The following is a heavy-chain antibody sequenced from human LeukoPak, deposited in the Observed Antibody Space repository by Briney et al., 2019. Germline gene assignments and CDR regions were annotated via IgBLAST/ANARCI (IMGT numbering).Heavy chain of an antibody. Sequence: GGSLRLSCAASGSTVSSNYMSWVRQAPGKGLEWVSVIYSGGSTYYADSVKGRFTISRDNSKNTLYLQMNSLRAEDTAVYYCARVATVTTSRPFDYWGQGTLVTVSS. CDR2: IYSGGST. CDR3: ARVATVTTSRPFDY. D-gene: IGHD4-17*01. V-gene: IGHV3-53*01. CDR1: GSTVSSNY. J-gene: IGHJ4*02.